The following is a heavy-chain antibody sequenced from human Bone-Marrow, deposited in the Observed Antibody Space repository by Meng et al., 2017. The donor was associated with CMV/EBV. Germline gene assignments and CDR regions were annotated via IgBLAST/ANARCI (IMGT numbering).Heavy chain of an antibody. CDR2: IYSGGST. V-gene: IGHV3-53*01. J-gene: IGHJ4*02. CDR1: GFTVSSTS. D-gene: IGHD6-13*01. Sequence: SGFTVSSTSMSWVRQAPGKGLEWVSVIYSGGSTYYADSVKGRFTISRDNSKNTLYLQMNSLRAEDTAVYYCARSQEIAAAGPYYFDYWGQGTLVTVSS. CDR3: ARSQEIAAAGPYYFDY.